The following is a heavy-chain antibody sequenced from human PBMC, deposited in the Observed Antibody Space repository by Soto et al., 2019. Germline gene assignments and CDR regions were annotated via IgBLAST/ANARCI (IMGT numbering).Heavy chain of an antibody. CDR2: VYTSGNV. CDR3: TRGGSDHWSGPFDQ. Sequence: QLQLQESGPGLVKPSETLSLTCTVSGGSTSHYSCNWLRQTAGKGLEWIGSVYTSGNVNYNPSLKSRVTMSVNTSKNPSSLRLTTVTAADTAVYYCTRGGSDHWSGPFDQWGHGTLVTVSS. J-gene: IGHJ4*01. D-gene: IGHD3-3*01. CDR1: GGSTSHYS. V-gene: IGHV4-4*07.